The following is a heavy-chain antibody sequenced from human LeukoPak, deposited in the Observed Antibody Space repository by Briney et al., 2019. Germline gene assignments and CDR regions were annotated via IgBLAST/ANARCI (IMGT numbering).Heavy chain of an antibody. Sequence: GGSLRLSCAASGFTFSDYYMSWIRQAPGKGLEWVSYISSSGSTIYYADSVRGRFTISRDNAKNSLYLQMNSLRAEDTAVYYCAKEARSTMDPSGYWGQGTLVTVSS. D-gene: IGHD3-10*01. CDR2: ISSSGSTI. J-gene: IGHJ4*02. CDR1: GFTFSDYY. CDR3: AKEARSTMDPSGY. V-gene: IGHV3-11*01.